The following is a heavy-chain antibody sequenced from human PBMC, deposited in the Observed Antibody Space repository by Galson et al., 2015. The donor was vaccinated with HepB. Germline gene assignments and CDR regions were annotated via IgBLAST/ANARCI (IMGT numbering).Heavy chain of an antibody. CDR2: IKRDGSEI. Sequence: SLRLSCAASGFTFGYYWVAWLRQAPGKGLEWVAYIKRDGSEIDYVDSLKGRFTISRDNAGDSLYLQMNSLRADDTAVYYCARISPPGYFDYWGQGTLVTVSS. CDR1: GFTFGYYW. D-gene: IGHD1-14*01. J-gene: IGHJ4*02. V-gene: IGHV3-7*03. CDR3: ARISPPGYFDY.